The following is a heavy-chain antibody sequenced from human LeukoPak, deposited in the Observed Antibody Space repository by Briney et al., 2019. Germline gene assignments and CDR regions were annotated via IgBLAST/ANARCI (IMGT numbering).Heavy chain of an antibody. CDR1: GGSISSGDYY. D-gene: IGHD3-3*01. CDR3: ARDVLFWSGPYYYYMDV. Sequence: SQTLSLTCTVSGGSISSGDYYWSWIRQPPGKGLEWIGYIYYSGSTYYNPSLKSRVTISVDTSKNQFSLKLSSVTAADTAVYYCARDVLFWSGPYYYYMDVWGKGTTVTVSS. CDR2: IYYSGST. J-gene: IGHJ6*03. V-gene: IGHV4-30-4*08.